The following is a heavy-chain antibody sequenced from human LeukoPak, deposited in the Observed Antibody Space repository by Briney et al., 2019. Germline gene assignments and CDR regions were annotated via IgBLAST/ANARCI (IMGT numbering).Heavy chain of an antibody. CDR1: GFTFSDSY. CDR3: ARGGISIFGVVIYMDV. V-gene: IGHV3-11*01. D-gene: IGHD3-3*01. CDR2: ISSSGSII. Sequence: PGGSLRLSCAASGFTFSDSYMSWIRQAPGKGLEWVSYISSSGSIIYYTDSVKGRFTISRDNAKNSLDLQMNSLRVEDTALYYCARGGISIFGVVIYMDVWGKGTTVTVSS. J-gene: IGHJ6*03.